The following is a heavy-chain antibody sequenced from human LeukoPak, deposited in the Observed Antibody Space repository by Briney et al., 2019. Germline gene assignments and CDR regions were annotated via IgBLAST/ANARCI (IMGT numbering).Heavy chain of an antibody. Sequence: PGGSLRLSCAASGFTFSSYGMHWVRQAPGKGLEWVAFIRYDGSNKYYADSVKGRFTISRDNSKNTLYLQMNSLRAEDTAVYYCAKDSLPYSSGWSNWFDPWGQGTLVTVSS. CDR1: GFTFSSYG. CDR2: IRYDGSNK. D-gene: IGHD6-19*01. CDR3: AKDSLPYSSGWSNWFDP. V-gene: IGHV3-30*02. J-gene: IGHJ5*02.